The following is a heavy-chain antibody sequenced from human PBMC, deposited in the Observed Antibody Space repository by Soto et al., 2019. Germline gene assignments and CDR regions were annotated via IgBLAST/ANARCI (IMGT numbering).Heavy chain of an antibody. Sequence: QLQLVQSGAEVREPGSSVKVSCKASGGTFSSYTVIWVRQAPGQGLEWMGGITPTLNIAKYAEKFQGRVTITADEATSTVNMHLGSLRSEDTAVYFCARGYYSGSNPSSFAYWGQGTLVAVSS. D-gene: IGHD1-26*01. CDR1: GGTFSSYT. CDR3: ARGYYSGSNPSSFAY. CDR2: ITPTLNIA. J-gene: IGHJ4*02. V-gene: IGHV1-69*01.